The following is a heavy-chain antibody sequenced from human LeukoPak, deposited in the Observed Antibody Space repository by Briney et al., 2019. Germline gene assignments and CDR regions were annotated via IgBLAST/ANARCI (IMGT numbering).Heavy chain of an antibody. V-gene: IGHV3-21*01. CDR2: ISSSSSYI. CDR1: GFTFSSYS. CDR3: ARERLYSSGWYAGFDP. J-gene: IGHJ5*02. D-gene: IGHD6-19*01. Sequence: PGGSLRLSCAASGFTFSSYSMNWVRQAPGKGLEWVSSISSSSSYIYYAGSVKGRFIISRDNAKNSLYLQMNSLRAEDTAVYYCARERLYSSGWYAGFDPWGQGTLVTVSS.